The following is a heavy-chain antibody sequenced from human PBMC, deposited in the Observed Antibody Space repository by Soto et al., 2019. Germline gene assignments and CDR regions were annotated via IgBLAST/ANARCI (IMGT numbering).Heavy chain of an antibody. J-gene: IGHJ4*02. Sequence: ASVKVSCKASGGTFSSYAISWVRQAPGQGLEWMGGIIPIFGTANYAQKFQGRVTITADESTSTAYMELSSLRSEDTAVYYCARDPFGGATTNFDYWGQGTLVTVSS. V-gene: IGHV1-69*13. CDR3: ARDPFGGATTNFDY. CDR1: GGTFSSYA. D-gene: IGHD1-26*01. CDR2: IIPIFGTA.